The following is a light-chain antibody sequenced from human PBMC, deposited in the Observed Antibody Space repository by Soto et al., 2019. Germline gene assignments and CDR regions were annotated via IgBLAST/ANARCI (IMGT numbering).Light chain of an antibody. Sequence: DIQMTQSPSTLSASVGDRVTITCRASQSISSWLAWYQQKPGKAPKLLIYNASSLERGVPSRFSGSGSGTEFTLTISSLQPDDFATYYCQQYNSYSGTFGGGTKVDIK. V-gene: IGKV1-5*03. CDR3: QQYNSYSGT. CDR1: QSISSW. J-gene: IGKJ4*01. CDR2: NAS.